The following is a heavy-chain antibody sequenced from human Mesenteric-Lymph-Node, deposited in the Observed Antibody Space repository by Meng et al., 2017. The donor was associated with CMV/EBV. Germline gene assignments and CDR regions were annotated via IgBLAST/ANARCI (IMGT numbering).Heavy chain of an antibody. CDR2: ISYDGSNK. Sequence: GGSLRLSCAASGFTFSSYAMHWVRQAPGKGLEWVAVISYDGSNKYYADSVKGRFTISRDNSKNTLYLQMNSLRAEDTAVYYCAREARYSGDSGTSSAMDVWGQGTTVTVSS. CDR1: GFTFSSYA. D-gene: IGHD2-2*01. CDR3: AREARYSGDSGTSSAMDV. J-gene: IGHJ6*02. V-gene: IGHV3-30-3*01.